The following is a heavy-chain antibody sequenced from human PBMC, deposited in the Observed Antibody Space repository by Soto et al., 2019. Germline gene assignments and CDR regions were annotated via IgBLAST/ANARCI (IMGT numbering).Heavy chain of an antibody. J-gene: IGHJ4*02. CDR3: ARVLGGMATVPFDY. CDR2: ISYDGSNK. D-gene: IGHD4-4*01. V-gene: IGHV3-30-3*01. CDR1: GFTFSSYP. Sequence: GGSLTLSXAASGFTFSSYPMHWVRQAPGTGLEWVAVISYDGSNKYYADSVKGRFTISRDNSKNTLYPQMNSLRTEDTAVYYCARVLGGMATVPFDYWGQGALVTVSS.